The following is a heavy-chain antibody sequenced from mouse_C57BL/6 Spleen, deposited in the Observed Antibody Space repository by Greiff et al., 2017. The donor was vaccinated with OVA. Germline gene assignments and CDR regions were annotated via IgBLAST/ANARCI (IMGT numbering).Heavy chain of an antibody. Sequence: QVQLQQSGPELVKPGASVKISCKASGYSFTSYYIHWVKQRPGQGLEWIGWIYPGSGNTKYNEKFKGKATLTADTSSSTAYMQLSSLTSEDSAVYYCARVRPPSFDVWGTGTTVTVSS. CDR2: IYPGSGNT. CDR1: GYSFTSYY. CDR3: ARVRPPSFDV. D-gene: IGHD2-14*01. V-gene: IGHV1-66*01. J-gene: IGHJ1*03.